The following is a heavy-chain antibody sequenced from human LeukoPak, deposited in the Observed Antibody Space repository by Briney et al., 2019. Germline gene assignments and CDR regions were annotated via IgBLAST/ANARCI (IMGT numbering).Heavy chain of an antibody. J-gene: IGHJ4*02. V-gene: IGHV3-21*01. CDR3: AIIRGRNS. Sequence: GGSLRLSCVVSGLTFTSYTMDWVRQAPGKGLEWLSSISSSSNDIYYADSVKGRFTISRDNAKNSVLLQMNSLRAEDTALYYCAIIRGRNSWGQGTLVTASS. D-gene: IGHD3-10*01. CDR2: ISSSSNDI. CDR1: GLTFTSYT.